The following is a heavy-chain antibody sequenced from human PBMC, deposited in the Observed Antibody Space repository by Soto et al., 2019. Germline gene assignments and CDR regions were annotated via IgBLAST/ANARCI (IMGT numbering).Heavy chain of an antibody. CDR2: ISSDGTNK. CDR1: GFTFSSYA. D-gene: IGHD3-3*01. CDR3: ARGTTLAIFDYGMDV. Sequence: PGGSLRLSCAASGFTFSSYAMHWVHQAPGKGLEWVAVISSDGTNKFYADSVRGRITISRDNSKNTLYLQMNSLRGEDSSVYYCARGTTLAIFDYGMDVWGQGTTVTVSS. V-gene: IGHV3-30-3*01. J-gene: IGHJ6*02.